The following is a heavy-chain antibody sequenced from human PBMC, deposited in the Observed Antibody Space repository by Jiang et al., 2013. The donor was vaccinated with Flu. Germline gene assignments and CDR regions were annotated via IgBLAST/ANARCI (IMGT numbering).Heavy chain of an antibody. CDR1: GFNGEMR. CDR3: ALRSGGRIVGDPFDH. Sequence: KPTQTLTLTCTFSGFNGEMRVSWIRQPPGKALEWLARIDGDDEKFYSTTLRTRLTISKDSSKKQVVLTMTNMDPADTATYYCALRSGGRIVGDPFDHWGQGTLVTVSS. J-gene: IGHJ4*02. D-gene: IGHD1-26*01. V-gene: IGHV2-70*04. CDR2: IDGDDEK.